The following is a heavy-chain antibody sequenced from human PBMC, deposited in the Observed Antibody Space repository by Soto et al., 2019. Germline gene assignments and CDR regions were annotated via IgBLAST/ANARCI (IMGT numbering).Heavy chain of an antibody. CDR3: VRGRPDDTSMHY. J-gene: IGHJ4*02. V-gene: IGHV3-48*02. CDR1: GFTFSSYG. CDR2: INTNSRTT. Sequence: GGSLRLSCAASGFTFSSYGMNWGRQAPGKGLEWVSYINTNSRTTSYADSVKGRFIISRDNAKNSLYLQMNSLRDEDTAVYYCVRGRPDDTSMHYWGQGTLVTVSS. D-gene: IGHD3-9*01.